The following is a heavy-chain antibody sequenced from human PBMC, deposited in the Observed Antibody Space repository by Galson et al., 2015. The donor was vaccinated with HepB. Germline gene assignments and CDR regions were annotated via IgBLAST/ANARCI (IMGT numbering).Heavy chain of an antibody. CDR3: ARHHCTSSSCFYYY. J-gene: IGHJ4*02. D-gene: IGHD6-19*01. CDR2: ISSSGATT. CDR1: GFSFSDHY. Sequence: SLRLSCAASGFSFSDHYMSWIRQAPGRGLQWLAYISSSGATTDYAGSVKGRFTISRDNVETSLYLQLNSLRAEDTAVYYCARHHCTSSSCFYYYWGQGTLVTVSS. V-gene: IGHV3-11*01.